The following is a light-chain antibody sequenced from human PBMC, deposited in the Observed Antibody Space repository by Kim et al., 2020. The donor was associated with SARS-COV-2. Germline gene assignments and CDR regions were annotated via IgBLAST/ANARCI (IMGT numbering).Light chain of an antibody. CDR3: QQRSNWPLT. J-gene: IGKJ4*01. V-gene: IGKV3-11*01. CDR1: VNTY. Sequence: VNTYLAWYQQRPGQSPRLLIFDASNRAPGIPARFSGSGSGTDFTLTISSLEPEDFAIYYCQQRSNWPLTFGGGTRWISN. CDR2: DAS.